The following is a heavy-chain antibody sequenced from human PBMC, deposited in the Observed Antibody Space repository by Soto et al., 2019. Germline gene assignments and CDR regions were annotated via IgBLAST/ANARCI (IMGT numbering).Heavy chain of an antibody. V-gene: IGHV3-48*02. Sequence: EVQLVESGGGLVQPWGSLRISWAASGFTFSSYSMNWVRQAPGKGLEWVSYISSSSSTIYYADSVKGRFSISRDNAKNSLYLQMNSLRDEDTAVYYCASPEYSSSSYGMDVWGQGTTVTVSS. CDR3: ASPEYSSSSYGMDV. CDR1: GFTFSSYS. J-gene: IGHJ6*02. D-gene: IGHD6-6*01. CDR2: ISSSSSTI.